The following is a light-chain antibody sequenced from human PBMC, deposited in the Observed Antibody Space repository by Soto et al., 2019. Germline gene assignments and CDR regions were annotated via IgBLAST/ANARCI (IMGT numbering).Light chain of an antibody. CDR1: SSDVGGYNF. CDR3: SSYTSRDTRV. CDR2: EVT. Sequence: QSVLTQPASVSGSPGQSITISCTGTSSDVGGYNFVSWYQQHPDKAPKLMVYEVTKRPSGVSDRFSSSKSGNTASLTISGLQAEDEADYYCSSYTSRDTRVFGTGTKLTVL. V-gene: IGLV2-14*01. J-gene: IGLJ1*01.